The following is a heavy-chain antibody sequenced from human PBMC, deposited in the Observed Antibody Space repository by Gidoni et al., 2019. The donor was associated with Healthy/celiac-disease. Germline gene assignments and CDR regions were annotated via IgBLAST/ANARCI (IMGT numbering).Heavy chain of an antibody. CDR3: ARGNSDITMIVVATDY. Sequence: EVQLVESGGGLVQPGGSLRLSCAASGFTFSSYWMSWVRQAPGKGLEGVANIKQDGSEKYYVDSVKGRFTISRDNAKNSLYLQMNSLRAEDTAVYYCARGNSDITMIVVATDYWGQGTLVTVSS. D-gene: IGHD3-22*01. CDR2: IKQDGSEK. V-gene: IGHV3-7*03. J-gene: IGHJ4*02. CDR1: GFTFSSYW.